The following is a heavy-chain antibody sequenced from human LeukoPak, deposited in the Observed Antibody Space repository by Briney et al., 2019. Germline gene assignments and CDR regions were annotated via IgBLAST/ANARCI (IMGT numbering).Heavy chain of an antibody. Sequence: SETLSLTCTVSGGSISSGGYYWSWIRQHPGKGLEWIGYIYYSGSTYYNPSLKSRVTISVDTSKNQFSLKLRSVTAADTAVYYCARYPRDIVVVPAAIGGFDYWGQGTLVTVSS. CDR2: IYYSGST. D-gene: IGHD2-2*01. CDR3: ARYPRDIVVVPAAIGGFDY. CDR1: GGSISSGGYY. J-gene: IGHJ4*02. V-gene: IGHV4-31*03.